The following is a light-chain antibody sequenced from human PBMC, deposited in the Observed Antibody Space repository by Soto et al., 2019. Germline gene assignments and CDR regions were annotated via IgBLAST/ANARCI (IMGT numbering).Light chain of an antibody. Sequence: EIVMTQSPVTLSLSPGERATLSCRASQSVNSNLAWYQQKPGQAPRLLIYAASTRATGIPARFSGSGSGTEFTLTISSLQSEDFAVYYCQQYNNWPPGLTFGGGTKVEIK. J-gene: IGKJ4*01. V-gene: IGKV3-15*01. CDR2: AAS. CDR3: QQYNNWPPGLT. CDR1: QSVNSN.